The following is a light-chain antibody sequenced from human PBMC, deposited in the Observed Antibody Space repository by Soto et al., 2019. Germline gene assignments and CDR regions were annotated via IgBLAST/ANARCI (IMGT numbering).Light chain of an antibody. CDR3: QHRSSWPLT. Sequence: EIVLTQSPVTLSLSPGEKATLSCRASQSVSTYLGWYQQKHGQAPRLIIYDASKRATGIPDRFSGSGSGTDFPLTISSLEPEDFAVYFCQHRSSWPLTFGGGTKVEIK. V-gene: IGKV3-11*01. CDR2: DAS. CDR1: QSVSTY. J-gene: IGKJ4*01.